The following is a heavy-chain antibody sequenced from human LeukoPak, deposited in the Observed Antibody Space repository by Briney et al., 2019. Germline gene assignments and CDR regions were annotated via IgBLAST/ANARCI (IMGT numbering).Heavy chain of an antibody. CDR1: GLTFSSYG. CDR3: AKSTIFGVAPFDY. J-gene: IGHJ4*02. V-gene: IGHV3-30*02. CDR2: IRYDGSNK. Sequence: PGGSLRLSCAASGLTFSSYGMHWVRQAPGKGLEWVAFIRYDGSNKYYADSVKGRFTISRDNSKNTLYLQMNSLRAEDTAVYYCAKSTIFGVAPFDYWGQGTLVTVSS. D-gene: IGHD3-3*01.